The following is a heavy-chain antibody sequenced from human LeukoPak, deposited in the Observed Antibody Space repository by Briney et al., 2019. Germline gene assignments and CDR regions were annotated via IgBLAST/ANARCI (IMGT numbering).Heavy chain of an antibody. J-gene: IGHJ6*03. Sequence: SGRSLRLSCAAAGLTFDDYGMSWVRQAPGKRLEWVSGINWNGGSTGYADSVKGRFTISRDNAKNSLYLQMNSLRAEDTALYYCARYYDFWSGSIGYYYYMDVWGKGTTVTVSS. CDR3: ARYYDFWSGSIGYYYYMDV. CDR1: GLTFDDYG. V-gene: IGHV3-20*04. D-gene: IGHD3-3*01. CDR2: INWNGGST.